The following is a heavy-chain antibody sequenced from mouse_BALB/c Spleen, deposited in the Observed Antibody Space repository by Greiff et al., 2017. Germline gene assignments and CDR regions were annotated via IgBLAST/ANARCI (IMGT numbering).Heavy chain of an antibody. D-gene: IGHD2-4*01. Sequence: EVQRVESGGGLVKPGGSLKLSCAASGFTFSSYAMSWVRQSPEKRLEWVAEISSGGSYTYYPDTVTGRFTISRDNAKNTLYLEMSSLRSEDTAMYYCARDRSTNDYDGAYWGQGTLVTVSA. CDR3: ARDRSTNDYDGAY. CDR1: GFTFSSYA. CDR2: ISSGGSYT. V-gene: IGHV5-9-4*01. J-gene: IGHJ3*01.